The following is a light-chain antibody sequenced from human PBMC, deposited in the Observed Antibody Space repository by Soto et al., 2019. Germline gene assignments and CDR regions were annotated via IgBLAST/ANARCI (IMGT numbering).Light chain of an antibody. CDR2: GAS. J-gene: IGKJ1*01. CDR3: QQYDNWPRT. CDR1: QSVNSN. V-gene: IGKV3-15*01. Sequence: EIVMTQSPATLSVSPGERATLSCRASQSVNSNLAWYQQKPGQAPRLLIYGASTRATGIPARFSGSGSGTDFTLTISSLQSEDFAVYYCQQYDNWPRTCGQGTKVEIK.